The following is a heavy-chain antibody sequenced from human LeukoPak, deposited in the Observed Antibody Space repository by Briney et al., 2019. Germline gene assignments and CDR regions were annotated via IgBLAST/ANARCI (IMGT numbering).Heavy chain of an antibody. J-gene: IGHJ1*01. D-gene: IGHD3-22*01. CDR2: FDPEDGET. Sequence: ASVKVSCKVSGYTLTELSMHWVRQAPGKGLEWMGGFDPEDGETIYAQKFQGRVTMTEDTSTDTAYMELSSLRSEDTAVYYCATRNYYDSSGYPKKGEYFQHWGQGTLVTVSS. V-gene: IGHV1-24*01. CDR3: ATRNYYDSSGYPKKGEYFQH. CDR1: GYTLTELS.